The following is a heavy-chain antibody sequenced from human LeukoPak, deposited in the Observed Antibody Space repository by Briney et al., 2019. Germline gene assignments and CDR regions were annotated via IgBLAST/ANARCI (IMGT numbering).Heavy chain of an antibody. CDR3: ARRLNYDSGAYFDY. Sequence: PSQTLSLTCTVSGGSISSGGYYWSWIRQPPGKGLEWIGYFYHSGSTYYNPSLKSRVTISVDTSKNQFSLKLSSVTAADTAVYYCARRLNYDSGAYFDYWGQGTLVTVSS. V-gene: IGHV4-30-2*01. CDR1: GGSISSGGYY. D-gene: IGHD3-22*01. J-gene: IGHJ4*02. CDR2: FYHSGST.